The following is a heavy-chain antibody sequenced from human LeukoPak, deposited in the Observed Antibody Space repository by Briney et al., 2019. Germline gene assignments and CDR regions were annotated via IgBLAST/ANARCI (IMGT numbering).Heavy chain of an antibody. V-gene: IGHV1-46*01. CDR3: ARGRDGYNYYWYFDL. CDR2: INPSSGST. Sequence: ASVKVSCKASGYTLTRSCMHWVRQAPGQGLQWMGIINPSSGSTGYAQKFQGRVHMARDTSTSTVYMELSSLRSEDTAVYYCARGRDGYNYYWYFDLWGRGTLVTVFS. J-gene: IGHJ2*01. CDR1: GYTLTRSC. D-gene: IGHD5-24*01.